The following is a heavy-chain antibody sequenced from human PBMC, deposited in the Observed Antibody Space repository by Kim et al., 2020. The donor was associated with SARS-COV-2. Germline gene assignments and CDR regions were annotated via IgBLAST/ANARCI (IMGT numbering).Heavy chain of an antibody. Sequence: ATKTFYTDSVKGRFTISRDNSKNTVYLQMNTLRDEDTAVYYCTRWDAYADSWGQGTLVTVSS. CDR3: TRWDAYADS. CDR2: ATKT. D-gene: IGHD1-26*01. V-gene: IGHV3-23*01. J-gene: IGHJ4*02.